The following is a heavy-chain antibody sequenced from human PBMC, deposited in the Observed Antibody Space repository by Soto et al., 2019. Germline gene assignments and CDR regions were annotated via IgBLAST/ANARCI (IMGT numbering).Heavy chain of an antibody. Sequence: QVQLVESGGGVVQPGRSLRLSCAASGFTFSSYGMHWVRQAPGKGLEWVAVISYDGSNKYYADSVKGRFTISRDNSKNTLYLQMNSLRAEDTAVYYGAKDMGNYGDLSPFDYWGQGTLVTVSS. D-gene: IGHD4-17*01. J-gene: IGHJ4*02. V-gene: IGHV3-30*18. CDR3: AKDMGNYGDLSPFDY. CDR2: ISYDGSNK. CDR1: GFTFSSYG.